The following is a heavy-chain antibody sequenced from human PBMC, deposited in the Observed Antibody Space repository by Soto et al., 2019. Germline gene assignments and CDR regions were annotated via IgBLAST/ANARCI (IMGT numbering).Heavy chain of an antibody. Sequence: GASVKVSCKASGGTFSSYTISWVRQAPGQGLEWMGRIIPILGIANYAQKFQGRVTITADKSTSTAYMELSSLRSEDTAVYYCARDRCSGGSCYYHPYYFDYWGQGTLVTVSS. V-gene: IGHV1-69*04. J-gene: IGHJ4*02. D-gene: IGHD2-15*01. CDR3: ARDRCSGGSCYYHPYYFDY. CDR1: GGTFSSYT. CDR2: IIPILGIA.